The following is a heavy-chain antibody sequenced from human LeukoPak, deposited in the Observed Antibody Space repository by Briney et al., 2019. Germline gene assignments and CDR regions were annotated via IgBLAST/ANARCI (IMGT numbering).Heavy chain of an antibody. V-gene: IGHV1-69*05. CDR1: GGTFSSYA. CDR2: IIPIFGTA. J-gene: IGHJ1*01. D-gene: IGHD3-22*01. CDR3: ARDSDYYDSSGYYQRGEYFQH. Sequence: GASVKVSCKASGGTFSSYAISWVRQAPGQGLEWMGGIIPIFGTANYAQKFQGRVTITTDESTSTAYMELSSLRSEDTAVYYCARDSDYYDSSGYYQRGEYFQHWGQGTLVTVSS.